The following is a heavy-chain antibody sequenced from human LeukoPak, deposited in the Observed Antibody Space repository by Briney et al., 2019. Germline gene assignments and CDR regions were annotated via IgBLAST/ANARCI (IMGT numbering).Heavy chain of an antibody. V-gene: IGHV5-51*01. CDR1: GYSFTSYW. Sequence: GESLKISCKGSGYSFTSYWIGWVRQMPGKGLEWMGIIHPGDSDTRYSPSFQGQVTISADKSISTAYLQWSSLKASDTAMYYCARLRRGVVVPAAFDYWGQGTLVTVSS. CDR3: ARLRRGVVVPAAFDY. CDR2: IHPGDSDT. J-gene: IGHJ4*02. D-gene: IGHD2-2*01.